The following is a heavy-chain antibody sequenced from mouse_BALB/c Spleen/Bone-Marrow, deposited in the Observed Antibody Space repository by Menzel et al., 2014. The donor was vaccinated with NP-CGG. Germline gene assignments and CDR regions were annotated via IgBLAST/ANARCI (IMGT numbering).Heavy chain of an antibody. V-gene: IGHV1-5*01. CDR2: IYPGNSDT. J-gene: IGHJ4*01. CDR1: GYTFTIYW. CDR3: TRSMGFYYAMDY. D-gene: IGHD2-3*01. Sequence: VQLKESGTVLARPGASVKMSCKASGYTFTIYWMHWVQQRPGQGLEWIGAIYPGNSDTSYNQKFKGKAKLTAVTSTSTAYMELSSLTNEDSAVYYCTRSMGFYYAMDYWGQGTSVTVSS.